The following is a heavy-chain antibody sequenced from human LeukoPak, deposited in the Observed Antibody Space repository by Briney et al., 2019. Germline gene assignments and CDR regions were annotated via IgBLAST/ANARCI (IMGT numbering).Heavy chain of an antibody. V-gene: IGHV4-31*03. CDR3: ARETNTAMVNHFDY. D-gene: IGHD5-18*01. J-gene: IGHJ4*02. CDR2: IYYSGST. Sequence: SETLSLTCTVSGGSISSGGYYWSWIRQHPGKGLEWIGYIYYSGSTYYNPSLKSRVTISVDTSKNQFSLKLSSVTAADTAVYYCARETNTAMVNHFDYWGQGTLVTVSS. CDR1: GGSISSGGYY.